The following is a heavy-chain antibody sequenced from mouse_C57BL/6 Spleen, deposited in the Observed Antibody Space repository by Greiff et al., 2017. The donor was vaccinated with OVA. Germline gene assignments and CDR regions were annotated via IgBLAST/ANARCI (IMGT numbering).Heavy chain of an antibody. J-gene: IGHJ2*01. V-gene: IGHV7-3*01. D-gene: IGHD2-5*01. CDR3: ARKYSNYVGDYFDY. CDR1: GFTFTDSY. Sequence: EVMLVESGGGLVQPGGSLSLSCAASGFTFTDSYMSWVRQPPGKALEWLGFIRNKANGYTTEYSASVKGRFTISRDNSQSILYLQMNALRAEDSATYYCARKYSNYVGDYFDYWGQGTTLTVSS. CDR2: IRNKANGYTT.